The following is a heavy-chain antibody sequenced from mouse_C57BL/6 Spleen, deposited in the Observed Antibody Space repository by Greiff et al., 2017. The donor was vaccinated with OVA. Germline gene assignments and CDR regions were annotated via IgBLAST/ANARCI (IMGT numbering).Heavy chain of an antibody. CDR1: GYTFTDYN. Sequence: EVQLQQSGPELVKPGASVKMSCKASGYTFTDYNMHWVKQSPGKSLEWIGYINPNNGGTSYNQKFKGKATLTVNKSSSTAYMELRSLTSEDSAVYYCARDTTVVATRYFDVWGTGTTVTVSS. J-gene: IGHJ1*03. CDR3: ARDTTVVATRYFDV. V-gene: IGHV1-22*01. D-gene: IGHD1-1*01. CDR2: INPNNGGT.